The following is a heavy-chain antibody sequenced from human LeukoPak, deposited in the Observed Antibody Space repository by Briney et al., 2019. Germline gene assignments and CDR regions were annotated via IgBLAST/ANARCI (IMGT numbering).Heavy chain of an antibody. Sequence: ASVKVSCKASGYTFTCYDINWVRQAPGQGLEWMGWMNPNSGNTGYAQKFKGRVTMTRNTSISTAYMELSSLRSEDTAVYYCARGPLSWELLPGWFDPWGQGTLVTVSS. CDR1: GYTFTCYD. CDR3: ARGPLSWELLPGWFDP. V-gene: IGHV1-8*01. CDR2: MNPNSGNT. J-gene: IGHJ5*02. D-gene: IGHD1-26*01.